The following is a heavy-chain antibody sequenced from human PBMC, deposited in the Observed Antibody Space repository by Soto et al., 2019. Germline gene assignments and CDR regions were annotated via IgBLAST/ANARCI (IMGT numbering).Heavy chain of an antibody. Sequence: SETLSLTCTVSGGSISSYYWSWIRQPPGKGLEWIGYIYYSGSTNYNPSLKSRVTISVDTSKNQFSLKLSSVTAADTAVYYCARGSEYSSSWFEYFQHWGQGTLVTVSS. CDR3: ARGSEYSSSWFEYFQH. CDR1: GGSISSYY. D-gene: IGHD6-13*01. J-gene: IGHJ1*01. V-gene: IGHV4-59*01. CDR2: IYYSGST.